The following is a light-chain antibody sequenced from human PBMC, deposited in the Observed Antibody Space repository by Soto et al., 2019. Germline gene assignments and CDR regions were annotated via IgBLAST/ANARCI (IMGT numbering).Light chain of an antibody. CDR3: QESYSTPMYT. J-gene: IGKJ2*01. CDR1: QNIHTF. CDR2: AAY. V-gene: IGKV1-39*01. Sequence: DIQMTQSPSSLSASVGDRVTITCRASQNIHTFLNWYQQKPGKAPKLLIYAAYILHSGVPSRFSGSGSGTDVTLTISSLQPEDFATYDCQESYSTPMYTFGQGTKLEI.